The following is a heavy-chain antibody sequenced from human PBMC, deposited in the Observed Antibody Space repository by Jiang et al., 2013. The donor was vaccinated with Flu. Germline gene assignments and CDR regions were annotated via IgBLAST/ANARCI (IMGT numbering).Heavy chain of an antibody. J-gene: IGHJ4*02. Sequence: IVPVFGTTIYAQEFQGRLKISADESTRTTYMELSSLRYEDTAVYYCARATGTGSYLDYWGQGSLITVSS. CDR2: IVPVFGTT. D-gene: IGHD1-14*01. CDR3: ARATGTGSYLDY. V-gene: IGHV1-69*01.